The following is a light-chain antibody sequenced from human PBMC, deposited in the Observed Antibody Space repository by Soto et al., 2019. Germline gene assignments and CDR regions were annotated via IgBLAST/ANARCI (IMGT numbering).Light chain of an antibody. CDR3: QQYKDWPTT. Sequence: EIVLTQSPGTLSLSPGERATLSCMASQSVSSNYLAWYQQKPGQAPRLLIYGASSRATGIPDRFSGSGAGTDFTLTITSLQSEDFGVYFCQQYKDWPTTFGQGTKVDIK. CDR2: GAS. CDR1: QSVSSNY. J-gene: IGKJ1*01. V-gene: IGKV3-20*01.